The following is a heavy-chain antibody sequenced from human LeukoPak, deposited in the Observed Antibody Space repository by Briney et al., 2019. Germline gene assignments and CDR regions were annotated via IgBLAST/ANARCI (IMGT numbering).Heavy chain of an antibody. Sequence: GGSLRLSCAASGFTVSNNYMSWVRQAPGKGLEWVSVIYSGGNTYYADSVKGRFTISRDNSKNTLYLQMDSLRAEDTAVYYCAKVGGYYSSFDYWGQGTLATVSP. CDR3: AKVGGYYSSFDY. V-gene: IGHV3-53*01. D-gene: IGHD3-22*01. J-gene: IGHJ4*02. CDR1: GFTVSNNY. CDR2: IYSGGNT.